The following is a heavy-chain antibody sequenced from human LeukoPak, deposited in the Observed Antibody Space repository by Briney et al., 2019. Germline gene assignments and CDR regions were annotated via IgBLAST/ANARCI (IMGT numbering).Heavy chain of an antibody. CDR3: ARWVGYDYVWGSYRSYYFDY. CDR2: ISSSGSTI. Sequence: GGSLRLSCAASGFTFSDYYMSWIRQAPGKGLEWVSYISSSGSTIYYADSVKGRFTISRDNAKNSLYLQMNSLRAEDTAVYYCARWVGYDYVWGSYRSYYFDYWGQGTLVTVSS. CDR1: GFTFSDYY. J-gene: IGHJ4*02. V-gene: IGHV3-11*01. D-gene: IGHD3-16*02.